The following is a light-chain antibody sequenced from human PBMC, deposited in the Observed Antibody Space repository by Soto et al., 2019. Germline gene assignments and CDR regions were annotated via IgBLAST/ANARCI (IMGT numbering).Light chain of an antibody. CDR3: QSYDSSLSGYGV. J-gene: IGLJ2*01. CDR2: GNS. V-gene: IGLV1-40*01. CDR1: SSNIGAGYD. Sequence: QSVLTQPPSVSGAPGRRVTISCTGSSSNIGAGYDVHWYQQLPGTAPKLLIYGNSNRPSGVPDRFSGSKSGPSASLAITGLQAEDEADYYCQSYDSSLSGYGVFGGGTKLTVL.